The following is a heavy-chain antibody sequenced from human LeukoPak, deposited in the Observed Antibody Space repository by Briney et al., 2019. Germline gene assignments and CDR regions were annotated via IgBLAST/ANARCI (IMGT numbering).Heavy chain of an antibody. D-gene: IGHD6-6*01. CDR1: GGSMSNSSYY. Sequence: PSETLSLTCTVSGGSMSNSSYYWGWIRQPPGKGLEWIGSIYYTGSTYYNPSFKSRITISVDTSKNQFSLKVISVTAADTAVYYCARDLGIAARPDYWGQGTLVTVSS. CDR3: ARDLGIAARPDY. V-gene: IGHV4-39*02. CDR2: IYYTGST. J-gene: IGHJ4*02.